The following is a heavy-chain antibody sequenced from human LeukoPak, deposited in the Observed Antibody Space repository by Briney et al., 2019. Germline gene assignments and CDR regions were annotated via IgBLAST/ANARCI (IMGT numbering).Heavy chain of an antibody. CDR1: GFTFSNYG. J-gene: IGHJ4*02. CDR3: AKGDYYDLDY. CDR2: ITSGVGIT. D-gene: IGHD3-22*01. Sequence: GRSLRLSCAASGFTFSNYGMNWVRQAPGKGLEWVSIITSGVGITYYADSVKGRFTISRDNSRNTLYLQMNSLRAEDTAVYYCAKGDYYDLDYWGQGTLVTVSS. V-gene: IGHV3-23*01.